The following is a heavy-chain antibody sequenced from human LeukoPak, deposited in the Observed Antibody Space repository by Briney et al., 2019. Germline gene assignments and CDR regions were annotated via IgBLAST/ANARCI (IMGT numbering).Heavy chain of an antibody. CDR2: IWYDGSNK. Sequence: GRSLRLSCAASGFTFSSYGMHWVRQAPGMGLEWVAVIWYDGSNKYYADSVKGRFTISRDNSKNTLYLQMNSLRAEDTAVYYCAREAVDFWSGLTLYGMDVWGQGTTVTVSS. V-gene: IGHV3-33*01. J-gene: IGHJ6*02. CDR3: AREAVDFWSGLTLYGMDV. CDR1: GFTFSSYG. D-gene: IGHD3-3*01.